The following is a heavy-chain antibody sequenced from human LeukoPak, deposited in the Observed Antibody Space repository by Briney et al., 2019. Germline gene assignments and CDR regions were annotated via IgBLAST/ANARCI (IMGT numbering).Heavy chain of an antibody. CDR1: GGSISSYY. D-gene: IGHD3-3*01. Sequence: SETLSLTCTVSGGSISSYYWSWIRQPPGKGLEWIGYIYHSGSTYYNPSLKSRVTISVDRSKNQFSLKLSSVTAADTAVYYCARSFSRITIFGVVNNWFDPWGRGTLVTVSS. V-gene: IGHV4-59*12. CDR3: ARSFSRITIFGVVNNWFDP. J-gene: IGHJ5*02. CDR2: IYHSGST.